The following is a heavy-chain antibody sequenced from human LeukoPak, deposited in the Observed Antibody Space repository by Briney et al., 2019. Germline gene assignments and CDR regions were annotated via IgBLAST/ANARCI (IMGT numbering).Heavy chain of an antibody. CDR3: AKDSENIAVAGTGDFDY. CDR1: GFTFSSYA. V-gene: IGHV3-23*01. Sequence: GGSLRLSCAASGFTFSSYAMSWVRQAPGKGLEWVSAISGSGGSTYYAASVKGRFTISRDNSKNTLYLQMNSLRAEDTAVYYCAKDSENIAVAGTGDFDYWGQGTLVTVSS. D-gene: IGHD6-19*01. CDR2: ISGSGGST. J-gene: IGHJ4*02.